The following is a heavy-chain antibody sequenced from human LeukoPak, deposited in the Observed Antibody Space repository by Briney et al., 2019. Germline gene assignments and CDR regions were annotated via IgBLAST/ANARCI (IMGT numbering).Heavy chain of an antibody. V-gene: IGHV3-21*01. Sequence: GGSLRLSCAASGFTFSSYSMNWVRQAPGKGLEWVSSISSSSSYIYYADSVKGRFTISRDNAKNSLYLQMNSLRAEDTAAYYCARDTKGGVSGRRYGMDVWGKGTTVTVSS. CDR3: ARDTKGGVSGRRYGMDV. CDR2: ISSSSSYI. D-gene: IGHD3-16*01. J-gene: IGHJ6*04. CDR1: GFTFSSYS.